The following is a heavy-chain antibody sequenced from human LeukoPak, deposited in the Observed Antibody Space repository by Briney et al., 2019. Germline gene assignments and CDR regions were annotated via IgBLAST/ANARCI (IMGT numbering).Heavy chain of an antibody. V-gene: IGHV4-59*01. Sequence: SETLSLTCTVSGGSLTNYYWSWIRQPPGKGLDWIGHIYYSGSTNYNPSLKSRVTISLDTSKNQFSLKLSPVTAADTAVYYCARARGPLIDYWGQGTLVTVSS. J-gene: IGHJ4*02. CDR3: ARARGPLIDY. CDR2: IYYSGST. CDR1: GGSLTNYY.